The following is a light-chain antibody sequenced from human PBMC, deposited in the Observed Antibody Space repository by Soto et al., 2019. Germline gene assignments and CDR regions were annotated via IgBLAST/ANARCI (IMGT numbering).Light chain of an antibody. CDR1: SSDVGGYNY. CDR2: DVS. V-gene: IGLV2-14*01. J-gene: IGLJ3*02. CDR3: SSYTSSSTRV. Sequence: QSALTQPASVSGSPGQSITISCTGTSSDVGGYNYVSWYQQHPGKAPKLMIYDVSNRPSGVSNRFSGSKSGNTASLTISGXXAEDEADYYCSSYTSSSTRVFGGGTKLTVL.